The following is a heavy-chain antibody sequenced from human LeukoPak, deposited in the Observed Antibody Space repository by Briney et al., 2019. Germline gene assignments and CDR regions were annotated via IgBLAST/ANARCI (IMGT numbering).Heavy chain of an antibody. CDR1: GYTFTSYD. CDR2: MNPNSGNT. D-gene: IGHD3-22*01. Sequence: ASVKVSCKASGYTFTSYDINWVRQATGQGLEWMGWMNPNSGNTGYAQKFQGRVTMTRNTSISTAYMELSSLRSEDTAVYYCARVPTFYDSSGYYWREWFDPWGQGTLVTVSS. J-gene: IGHJ5*02. CDR3: ARVPTFYDSSGYYWREWFDP. V-gene: IGHV1-8*01.